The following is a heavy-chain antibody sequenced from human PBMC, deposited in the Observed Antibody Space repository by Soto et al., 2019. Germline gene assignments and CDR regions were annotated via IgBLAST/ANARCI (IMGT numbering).Heavy chain of an antibody. CDR3: ARHGEVEMATIGAFDY. Sequence: QVQLVQSGAEVKKPGSSVKVSCKASGGTFSSYAISWVRQAPGQGLEWMGGIIPIFGTANYAQKFQGRVTSTADESTSPAYMELSSLRSEDTAVYYCARHGEVEMATIGAFDYWGQGTLVTVSS. CDR1: GGTFSSYA. CDR2: IIPIFGTA. J-gene: IGHJ4*02. D-gene: IGHD5-12*01. V-gene: IGHV1-69*12.